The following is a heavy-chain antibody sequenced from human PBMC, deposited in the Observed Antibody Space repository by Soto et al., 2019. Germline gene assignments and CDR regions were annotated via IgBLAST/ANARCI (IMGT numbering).Heavy chain of an antibody. V-gene: IGHV3-72*01. CDR2: SSNKANRYIT. Sequence: EVQLVESGGELLQHGGSLRLSCTVSGFTLSDHYTDWVRHAPGKGLEWVGRSSNKANRYITQYAASVKGRFTISRDDSENTLYLQMNSLNTDDTAVYYCVRCFRSFDSWGQGTLVTVSS. CDR3: VRCFRSFDS. CDR1: GFTLSDHY. J-gene: IGHJ5*01.